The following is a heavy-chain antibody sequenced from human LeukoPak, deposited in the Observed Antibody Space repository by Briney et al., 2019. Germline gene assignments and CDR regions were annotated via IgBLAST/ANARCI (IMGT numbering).Heavy chain of an antibody. CDR2: IIPIFGTA. D-gene: IGHD5-12*01. Sequence: SVKVSCKASGGTFSSYAISWVRQAPGQGLEWMGGIIPIFGTANYAQKFQGRVTITTDESTSTAYMELSSLRSEDTAVYYCASRSGYRGGRFDYWGQGTLVTVSS. V-gene: IGHV1-69*05. CDR3: ASRSGYRGGRFDY. CDR1: GGTFSSYA. J-gene: IGHJ4*02.